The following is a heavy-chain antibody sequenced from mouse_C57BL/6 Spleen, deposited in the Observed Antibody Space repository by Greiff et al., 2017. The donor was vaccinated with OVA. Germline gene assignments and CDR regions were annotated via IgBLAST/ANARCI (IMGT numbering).Heavy chain of an antibody. CDR1: GYTFTDYY. CDR3: APYSNFGLLTGAKGLWFAY. V-gene: IGHV1-26*01. J-gene: IGHJ3*01. Sequence: EVQLQQSGPELVKPGASVKISCKASGYTFTDYYMNWVKQSHGKSLEWIGDINPNNGGTSYNQKFKGKATLTVDKSSSTAYMELRSLTSEDSAVYYCAPYSNFGLLTGAKGLWFAYWGQGTLVTVSA. CDR2: INPNNGGT. D-gene: IGHD2-5*01.